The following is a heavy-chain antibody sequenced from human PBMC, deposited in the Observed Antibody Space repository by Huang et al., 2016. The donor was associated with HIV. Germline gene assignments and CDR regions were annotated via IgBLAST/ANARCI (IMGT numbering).Heavy chain of an antibody. J-gene: IGHJ3*01. CDR3: ARGFGINYNHEAFDV. V-gene: IGHV1-8*01. Sequence: QIQLAQSGAEVKKPGASVKVSCKASGYTFTNYDINWVRQASGQGLDGMGWMNPKSGNVGKTKKFQGRVAILRNSSINTSYLEVTSLTSEDTAVYYCARGFGINYNHEAFDVWGQGTMVTVSS. CDR1: GYTFTNYD. D-gene: IGHD3-10*01. CDR2: MNPKSGNV.